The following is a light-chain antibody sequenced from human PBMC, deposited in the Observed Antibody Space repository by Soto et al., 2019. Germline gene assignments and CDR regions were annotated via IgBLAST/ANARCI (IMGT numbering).Light chain of an antibody. CDR1: QSVSSSY. V-gene: IGKV3-20*01. CDR2: GAS. CDR3: QQYGSSPQT. J-gene: IGKJ1*01. Sequence: EILLTQSPGTLSLCPGERATLSCRASQSVSSSYLAWYQQKPGQAPRLLIYGASSRATGIPDRFSGSGSGTDFTLTISRLEPEDFAVYYCQQYGSSPQTFGQGTKVEIK.